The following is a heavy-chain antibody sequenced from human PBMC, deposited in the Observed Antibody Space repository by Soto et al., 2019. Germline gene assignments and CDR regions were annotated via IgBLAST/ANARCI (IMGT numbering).Heavy chain of an antibody. V-gene: IGHV3-74*01. CDR2: IKSDGSGT. J-gene: IGHJ4*02. CDR3: VRGNGDYHDGNGYLGRH. Sequence: EVQLVASGGGLVQLGGSLRLSCEASGFTFRTYWMHWVRQAPGKGLVWVSRIKSDGSGTYYADSVEGRFTISRDNAQNTLYLQMNRLRAEDTAVYYCVRGNGDYHDGNGYLGRHWGQGTLVTVSS. CDR1: GFTFRTYW. D-gene: IGHD3-22*01.